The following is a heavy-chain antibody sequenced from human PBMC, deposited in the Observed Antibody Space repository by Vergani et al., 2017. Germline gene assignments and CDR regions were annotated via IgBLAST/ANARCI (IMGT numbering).Heavy chain of an antibody. CDR1: GYTFTGYY. V-gene: IGHV1-46*01. D-gene: IGHD1-20*01. J-gene: IGHJ4*02. CDR3: ASGGEYNWNPRHPPGFDY. CDR2: INPSGGST. Sequence: QVQLVQSGAEVKKPGSSVKVSCKASGYTFTGYYMHWVRQAPGQGLEWMGIINPSGGSTSYAQKFQGRVTMTRDTSTSTVYMELSSLRSEDTAVYYCASGGEYNWNPRHPPGFDYWGQGTLVTVSS.